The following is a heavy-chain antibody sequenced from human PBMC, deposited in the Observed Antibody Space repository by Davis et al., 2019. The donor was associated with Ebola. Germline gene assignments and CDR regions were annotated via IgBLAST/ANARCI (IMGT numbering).Heavy chain of an antibody. J-gene: IGHJ4*02. CDR2: NNAGNGNT. V-gene: IGHV1-3*01. CDR3: ARDPTHYYGDNDFDY. Sequence: AASVKVSCKASGYTFTTYAMHWVRQAPGQRLEWMGWNNAGNGNTKYSQKFQGRVTITRDKSASTAYMELSSLRSEDTAVYYCARDPTHYYGDNDFDYWGQGTLVTVSS. D-gene: IGHD4-17*01. CDR1: GYTFTTYA.